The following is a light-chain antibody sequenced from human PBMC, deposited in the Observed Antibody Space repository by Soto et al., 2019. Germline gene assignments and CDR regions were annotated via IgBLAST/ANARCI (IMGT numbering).Light chain of an antibody. CDR3: TSYATGSADV. Sequence: QSVLTQPPSVSGSPGQSVTISCTGTSSEVGGYNRVSWYQQPPGKAPKRLIYDVSNRPSGGSTRFSGSKSGNTASLTISGLQAEDEADYYCTSYATGSADVFGPGTKLTVL. CDR1: SSEVGGYNR. J-gene: IGLJ1*01. V-gene: IGLV2-18*02. CDR2: DVS.